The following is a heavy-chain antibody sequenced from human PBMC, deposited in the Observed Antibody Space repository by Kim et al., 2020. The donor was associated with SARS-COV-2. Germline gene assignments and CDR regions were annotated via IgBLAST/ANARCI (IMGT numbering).Heavy chain of an antibody. CDR2: IYPTGSA. J-gene: IGHJ6*03. V-gene: IGHV4-30-2*01. Sequence: SETLSLTCTVSSGSISSAGYSWNWIRQPPGQGLEWVGYIYPTGSAWYNPSLNSRVTMSVDRSNNKFSLRLGAVTAADTAIYYCVRGGGRYPYYYLDVWGKGTTVTVSS. D-gene: IGHD2-2*02. CDR1: SGSISSAGYS. CDR3: VRGGGRYPYYYLDV.